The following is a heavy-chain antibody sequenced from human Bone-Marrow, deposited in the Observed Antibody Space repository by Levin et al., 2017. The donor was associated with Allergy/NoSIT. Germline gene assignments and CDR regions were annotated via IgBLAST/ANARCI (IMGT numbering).Heavy chain of an antibody. CDR3: GRFGPYYYDRSSYYYFDY. D-gene: IGHD3-22*01. V-gene: IGHV1-69*01. CDR2: IIPIFGTT. J-gene: IGHJ4*01. Sequence: KISCKASGGTFSNYAISWVRQAPGQGLEWMGGIIPIFGTTNYAQKFKGRVTITADESTSTAYMELSSLRSEDTAVDYCGRFGPYYYDRSSYYYFDYWGLGTLVTVSS. CDR1: GGTFSNYA.